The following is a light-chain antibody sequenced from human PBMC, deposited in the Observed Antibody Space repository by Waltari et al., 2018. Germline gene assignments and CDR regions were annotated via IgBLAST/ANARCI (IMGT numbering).Light chain of an antibody. CDR2: GAS. J-gene: IGKJ4*01. Sequence: CRASPSGSLNLSWYQQKPGQAPRLLIYGASTRGTGIPARFSGSGSGTEFTLTISSRQSEDFAVYYCQQYKNWPPLTFGGGTKVEIK. CDR1: PSGSLN. CDR3: QQYKNWPPLT. V-gene: IGKV3-15*01.